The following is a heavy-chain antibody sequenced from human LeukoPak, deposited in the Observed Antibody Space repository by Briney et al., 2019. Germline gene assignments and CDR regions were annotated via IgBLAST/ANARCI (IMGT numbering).Heavy chain of an antibody. CDR1: GGSFSGYY. J-gene: IGHJ6*03. V-gene: IGHV4-34*01. D-gene: IGHD6-19*01. Sequence: SETLSLTCAVYGGSFSGYYWSWIRQPPGKGLEWIGEINHSGSTNYNPSLKSRVTISVDTSKNQFSLKLSSVTAADTAVYYCAREFQQWPLSYYYYYMDVWGKGTTVTISS. CDR2: INHSGST. CDR3: AREFQQWPLSYYYYYMDV.